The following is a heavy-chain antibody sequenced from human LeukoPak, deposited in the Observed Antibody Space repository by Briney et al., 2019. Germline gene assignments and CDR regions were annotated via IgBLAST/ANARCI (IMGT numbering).Heavy chain of an antibody. Sequence: GGSLRLSCAASGFTVSSNYMNWVRRAPGKGLEWVSSISTSSSYIYYADSVRGRFTISRDNAKNSLYLQMNSLRAEDTAVYSCARGADGVSSNSRGWFDPWGQGTLATVSS. J-gene: IGHJ5*02. CDR3: ARGADGVSSNSRGWFDP. V-gene: IGHV3-21*01. CDR2: ISTSSSYI. D-gene: IGHD2-15*01. CDR1: GFTVSSNY.